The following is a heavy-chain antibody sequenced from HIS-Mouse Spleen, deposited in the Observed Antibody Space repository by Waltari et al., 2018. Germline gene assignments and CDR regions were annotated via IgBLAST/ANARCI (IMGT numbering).Heavy chain of an antibody. CDR3: ARKIPYSSSWYDWYFDL. V-gene: IGHV4-39*07. CDR2: IYYSAST. D-gene: IGHD6-13*01. J-gene: IGHJ2*01. Sequence: QLQLQESGPGLVKPSETLSLTCTVSGGSISSSSYYWGWIRQPPGRGLEWIGSIYYSASTYYNPSLKMRVTISVDTSKNQFSLKLSSVTAADTAVYYCARKIPYSSSWYDWYFDLWGRSTLVTVSS. CDR1: GGSISSSSYY.